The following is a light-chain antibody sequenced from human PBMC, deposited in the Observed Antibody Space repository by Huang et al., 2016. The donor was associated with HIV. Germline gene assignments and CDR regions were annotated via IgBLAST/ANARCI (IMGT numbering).Light chain of an antibody. V-gene: IGKV2D-29*02. CDR3: MQSIQLPPT. Sequence: DIVMTQTPLSLSVTPGQPASISCKSSQSLLHSDGKTYLFWYLQKPGQSPQLLIYEVSSRVSGVPDRFSGSGSGTDFTLKISRVEAEDVGVYYCMQSIQLPPTFGPGTTVDIK. CDR1: QSLLHSDGKTY. J-gene: IGKJ3*01. CDR2: EVS.